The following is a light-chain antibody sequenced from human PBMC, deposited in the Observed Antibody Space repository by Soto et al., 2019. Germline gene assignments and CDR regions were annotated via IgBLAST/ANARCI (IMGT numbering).Light chain of an antibody. CDR1: SGHSSYA. CDR2: LNSDGSH. V-gene: IGLV4-69*01. CDR3: QSWGTGIQV. Sequence: QSVLTQSPSASASLGASVKLTCTLSSGHSSYAIAWHQQQPEKGPRYLMKLNSDGSHSKGDGIPDRFSGSSSGTERYLTISSLQSADAADYYCQSWGTGIQVFGGGTKVTVL. J-gene: IGLJ2*01.